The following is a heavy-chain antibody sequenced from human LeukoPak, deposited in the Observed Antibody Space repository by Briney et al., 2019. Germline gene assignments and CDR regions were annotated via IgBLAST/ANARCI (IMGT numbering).Heavy chain of an antibody. CDR1: GFTLSNAW. J-gene: IGHJ5*02. D-gene: IGHD3-10*02. Sequence: GGSLRLSCAASGFTLSNAWMSWVRQTPGKGLEWVGRIKSKTDGGTTDYAAPVKGRFTISRGDSKNTLYLQLNGLKTEDTAVYYCTTESLYHYDRGYNWFDPWGQGTLVTVSS. CDR2: IKSKTDGGTT. V-gene: IGHV3-15*01. CDR3: TTESLYHYDRGYNWFDP.